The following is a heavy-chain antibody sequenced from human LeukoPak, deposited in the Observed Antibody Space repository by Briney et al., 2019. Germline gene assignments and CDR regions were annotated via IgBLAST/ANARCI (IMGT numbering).Heavy chain of an antibody. CDR3: ARHGEQGDTAMVNYYYYGMDV. Sequence: SETLSLTCTVSGGSISSSSYYWGWIRQPPGKGLEWIGSIYYSGSTYYNPSLKSRVTISVDTSKNQFSLKLSSVTAADTAVYYCARHGEQGDTAMVNYYYYGMDVWGQGTTVTVSS. D-gene: IGHD5-18*01. V-gene: IGHV4-39*01. CDR2: IYYSGST. J-gene: IGHJ6*02. CDR1: GGSISSSSYY.